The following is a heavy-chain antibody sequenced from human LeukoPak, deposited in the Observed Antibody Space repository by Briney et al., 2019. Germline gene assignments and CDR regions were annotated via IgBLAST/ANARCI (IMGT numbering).Heavy chain of an antibody. J-gene: IGHJ6*03. V-gene: IGHV3-74*01. CDR1: GFTFRNYW. Sequence: GGSLRLSCAASGFTFRNYWMHWVRQAPGKGLVWVSRINSDGTYTNYADSVKGRFTISRDNAKNSLYLQMSSLRAEDTAVYYCTRVEETATTAAIIRKYSYYYYYMDVWGKGNTVTVSS. CDR2: INSDGTYT. D-gene: IGHD4-11*01. CDR3: TRVEETATTAAIIRKYSYYYYYMDV.